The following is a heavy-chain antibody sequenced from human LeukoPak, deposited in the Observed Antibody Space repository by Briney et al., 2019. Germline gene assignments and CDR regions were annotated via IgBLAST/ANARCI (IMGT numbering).Heavy chain of an antibody. D-gene: IGHD6-13*01. Sequence: GGSLRLSCAASGFTVSSNYMSWVRQAPGKGLEWVSVIYSGGTTYYADSVKGRFTISRDNFKNTLYLQMNSLRAEDAAVYYCARGGDSSREYYFDYWGQGTLVTVSS. CDR1: GFTVSSNY. V-gene: IGHV3-53*01. J-gene: IGHJ4*02. CDR3: ARGGDSSREYYFDY. CDR2: IYSGGTT.